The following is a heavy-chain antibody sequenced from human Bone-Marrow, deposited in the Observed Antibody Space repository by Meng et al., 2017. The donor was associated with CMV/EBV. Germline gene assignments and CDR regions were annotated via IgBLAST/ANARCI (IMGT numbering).Heavy chain of an antibody. CDR1: GGSFSSYT. CDR2: IIPILGIA. J-gene: IGHJ5*02. V-gene: IGHV1-69*10. D-gene: IGHD1-26*01. Sequence: SVKVSCKASGGSFSSYTINWVRQAPGQGLEWMGGIIPILGIAKYAQKFHGRVTITADKSTTTGYMEVRSLRSEDTAVYYCARQVGATTAGWFEPWGQGTLVTVSS. CDR3: ARQVGATTAGWFEP.